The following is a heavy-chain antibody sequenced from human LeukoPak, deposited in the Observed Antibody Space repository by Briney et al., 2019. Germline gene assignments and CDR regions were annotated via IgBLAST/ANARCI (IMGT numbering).Heavy chain of an antibody. D-gene: IGHD2-21*02. CDR3: AKDGGDNFDY. CDR2: IRYDGSNK. J-gene: IGHJ4*02. CDR1: GFTFSSYS. V-gene: IGHV3-30*02. Sequence: GSLRLSCAASGFTFSSYSMNWVRQAPGKGLEWVAFIRYDGSNKYYADSVKGRFTISRDNSKNTLYLQMNSLRAEDTAVYYCAKDGGDNFDYWGQGTLVTVSS.